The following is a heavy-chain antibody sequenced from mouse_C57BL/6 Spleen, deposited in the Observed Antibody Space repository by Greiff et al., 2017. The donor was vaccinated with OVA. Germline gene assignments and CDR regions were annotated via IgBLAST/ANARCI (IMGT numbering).Heavy chain of an antibody. CDR2: IYPGSGNT. J-gene: IGHJ3*01. CDR1: GYTFTDYY. V-gene: IGHV1-76*01. Sequence: QVQLQQSGAELVRPGASVKLSCKASGYTFTDYYINWVKQRPGQGLEWIARIYPGSGNTYYNEKFKGKATLTAEKSSSTAYMQLSSLTSEDSAVYLCARSGDYGGFAYWGQGTLVTVSA. D-gene: IGHD2-4*01. CDR3: ARSGDYGGFAY.